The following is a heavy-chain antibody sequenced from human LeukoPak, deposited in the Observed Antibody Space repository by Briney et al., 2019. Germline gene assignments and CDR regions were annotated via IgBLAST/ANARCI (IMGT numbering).Heavy chain of an antibody. D-gene: IGHD3-10*02. CDR3: AELGITMIGGV. V-gene: IGHV3-21*01. CDR2: ISSSSSYI. Sequence: GGSLRLSCAASGFSFDDYAMHWVRQAPGKGLEWVSSISSSSSYIYYADSVKGRFTISRDNAKNSLYLQMNSLRAEDTAVYYCAELGITMIGGVWGKGTTVTISS. CDR1: GFSFDDYA. J-gene: IGHJ6*04.